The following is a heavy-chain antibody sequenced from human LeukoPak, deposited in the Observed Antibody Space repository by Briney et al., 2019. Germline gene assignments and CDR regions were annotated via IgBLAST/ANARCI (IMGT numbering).Heavy chain of an antibody. CDR1: VFTFSSYS. CDR2: ITSSSSYI. V-gene: IGHV3-21*01. D-gene: IGHD5-18*01. CDR3: AGKNEYTYGSISDY. Sequence: VGSLRLSCAASVFTFSSYSMSWVRQAPGKGLEWVSSITSSSSYIYYADSVKGRFTISRDNAKNSLYLQMNSLRAEDTAVYYCAGKNEYTYGSISDYCGQGTLVTVSS. J-gene: IGHJ4*02.